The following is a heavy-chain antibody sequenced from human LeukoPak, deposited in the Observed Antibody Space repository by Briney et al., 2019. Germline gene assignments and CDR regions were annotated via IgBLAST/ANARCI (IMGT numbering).Heavy chain of an antibody. Sequence: KPSETLSLTCTVSGGSVSSGRYYWSWIRHPPGKGLEWIGYIYYSGSTNYNPSLKSRVTISVDTSTNQFTLKLSSVTAADTAVYYCARDVVTMVRGVIIAAFDYWGQGTLVTVSS. CDR2: IYYSGST. CDR1: GGSVSSGRYY. J-gene: IGHJ4*02. D-gene: IGHD3-10*01. CDR3: ARDVVTMVRGVIIAAFDY. V-gene: IGHV4-61*01.